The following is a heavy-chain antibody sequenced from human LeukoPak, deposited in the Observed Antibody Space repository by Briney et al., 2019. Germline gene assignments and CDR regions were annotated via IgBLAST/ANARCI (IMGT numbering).Heavy chain of an antibody. J-gene: IGHJ4*02. Sequence: PGGSLRLSCAASGFTFSSYWMSWVRQAPGEGLEWVAKINQDGTEKAYVDSVRGRFTISRDNAKNSLFLQMNSLRAEDTAVYYCARGPNYFDYWGQGALVTVSS. CDR1: GFTFSSYW. CDR2: INQDGTEK. CDR3: ARGPNYFDY. V-gene: IGHV3-7*03.